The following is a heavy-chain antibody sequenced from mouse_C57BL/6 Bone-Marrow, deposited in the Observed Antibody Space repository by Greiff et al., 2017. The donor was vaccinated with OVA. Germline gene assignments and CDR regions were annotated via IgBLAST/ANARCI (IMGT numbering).Heavy chain of an antibody. CDR2: IYPRSGNT. CDR1: GYTFTSYG. J-gene: IGHJ3*01. D-gene: IGHD1-1*01. CDR3: AMYYYGSSPFAY. Sequence: QVHVKQSGAELARPGASVKLSCKASGYTFTSYGISWVKQRTGQGLEWIGEIYPRSGNTYYNEKFKGKATLTADKSSSTAYMELRSLTSEDSAVYFCAMYYYGSSPFAYWGQGTLVTVSA. V-gene: IGHV1-81*01.